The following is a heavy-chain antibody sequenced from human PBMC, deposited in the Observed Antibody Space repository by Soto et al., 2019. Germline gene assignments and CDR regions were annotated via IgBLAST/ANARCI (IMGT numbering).Heavy chain of an antibody. V-gene: IGHV1-69*13. Sequence: GASVKVSCKASGGTFSSYAISWVRQAPGQGLEWMGGIIPIFGTANYAQKFQGRVTITADESTSTAYMELSSLRSEDTAVYYCARGXTYDFWSGYLYYYGMDVWGQGTTVTVSS. CDR1: GGTFSSYA. CDR3: ARGXTYDFWSGYLYYYGMDV. CDR2: IIPIFGTA. J-gene: IGHJ6*02. D-gene: IGHD3-3*01.